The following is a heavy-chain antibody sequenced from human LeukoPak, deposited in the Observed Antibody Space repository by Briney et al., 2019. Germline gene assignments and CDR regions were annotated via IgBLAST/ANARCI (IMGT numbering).Heavy chain of an antibody. V-gene: IGHV1-18*01. CDR2: ISAYNGNT. CDR1: GYTFTSYG. J-gene: IGHJ4*02. CDR3: ARLPPDSSGYYSSGSDY. D-gene: IGHD3-22*01. Sequence: GASVKVSCKASGYTFTSYGISWVRQAPGQGLEWMGWISAYNGNTNYAQKLQGRVTMTTDTSTSTAYMELRSLRSDDTAVYYCARLPPDSSGYYSSGSDYWGQGTRVTVSS.